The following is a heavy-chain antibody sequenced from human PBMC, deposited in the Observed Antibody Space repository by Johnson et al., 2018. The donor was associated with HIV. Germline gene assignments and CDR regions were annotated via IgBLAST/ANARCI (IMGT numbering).Heavy chain of an antibody. CDR3: AKDNFRRTRGCDAFDI. D-gene: IGHD2-15*01. CDR2: IYSGGST. CDR1: GFTVSSNY. Sequence: VQLVESGGGLVQPGGSLRLSCAASGFTVSSNYMSWVRQAPGKGLEWVSVIYSGGSTYYADSVKGRFTISRDNSNNTLYLQMTSLGAEDTAVYYCAKDNFRRTRGCDAFDIWGQGTRVTVSS. V-gene: IGHV3-66*02. J-gene: IGHJ3*02.